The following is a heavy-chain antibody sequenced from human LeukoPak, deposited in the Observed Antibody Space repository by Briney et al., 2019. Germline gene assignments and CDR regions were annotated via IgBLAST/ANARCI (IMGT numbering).Heavy chain of an antibody. CDR1: GFSFSSAW. J-gene: IGHJ4*02. D-gene: IGHD3-22*01. V-gene: IGHV3-15*01. CDR3: RLVVTPQGLDS. CDR2: TRSKTDGGTT. Sequence: GRSLRLSCAASGFSFSSAWMNWVRQAPGKGLEWVGLTRSKTDGGTTDYAAPVRGRFTISRDDIQNTMYLQMNSLKTEDTAVYYCRLVVTPQGLDSWGQGTLVTVSS.